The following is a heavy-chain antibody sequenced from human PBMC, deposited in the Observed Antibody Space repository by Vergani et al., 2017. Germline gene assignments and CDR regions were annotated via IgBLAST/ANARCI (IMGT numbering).Heavy chain of an antibody. Sequence: EVQLVESGGALVKPGGSLRLSCAASGFIFTNAWMTWVRQTPEKGLEWVGLIKSLSDGGTTEFAAPVKGRFTISRDDSKRTVHLQMSRLRTEDTAVYYCVAGDYDDFWWSYLPFHYWGQGTLVTVSS. CDR1: GFIFTNAW. V-gene: IGHV3-15*02. J-gene: IGHJ4*02. CDR3: VAGDYDDFWWSYLPFHY. D-gene: IGHD3-16*02. CDR2: IKSLSDGGTT.